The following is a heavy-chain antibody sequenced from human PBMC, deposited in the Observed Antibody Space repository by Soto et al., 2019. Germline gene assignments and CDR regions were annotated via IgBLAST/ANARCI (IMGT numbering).Heavy chain of an antibody. Sequence: PSETLSLTCTVSGGSISSYYWRWIRQPPGKGLEWIGYIYYSGSTNYNPSLKSRVTISVDTSKNQFSLKLSSVTAADTAVYYCARYGSGSSVWFDPWGQGTLVTVSS. CDR1: GGSISSYY. D-gene: IGHD3-10*01. J-gene: IGHJ5*02. V-gene: IGHV4-59*01. CDR2: IYYSGST. CDR3: ARYGSGSSVWFDP.